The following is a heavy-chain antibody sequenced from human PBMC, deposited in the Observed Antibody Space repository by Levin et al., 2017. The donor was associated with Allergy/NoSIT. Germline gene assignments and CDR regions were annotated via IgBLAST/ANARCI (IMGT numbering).Heavy chain of an antibody. Sequence: GSLRLSCTVSGGSISSYYWSWIRQPPGKGLEWIGYIYYSGSTNYNPSLKSRVTISVDTSKNQFSLKLSSVTAADTAVYYCARDMRDGYNLRAFDIWGQGTMVTVSS. V-gene: IGHV4-59*01. CDR2: IYYSGST. CDR3: ARDMRDGYNLRAFDI. D-gene: IGHD5-24*01. CDR1: GGSISSYY. J-gene: IGHJ3*02.